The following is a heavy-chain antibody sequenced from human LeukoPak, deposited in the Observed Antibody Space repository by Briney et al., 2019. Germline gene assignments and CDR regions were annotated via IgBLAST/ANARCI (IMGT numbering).Heavy chain of an antibody. Sequence: SETLSLTRTVSGGSISSGGYYWSWIRQHPGKGLEWIGYIYYSGSTYYNPSLKSRVTISVDTSKNQFSLKLSSVTAADTAVHYCARGGAYTTEFYFDYWGQGTLVTVSS. D-gene: IGHD1-1*01. J-gene: IGHJ4*02. CDR3: ARGGAYTTEFYFDY. CDR2: IYYSGST. V-gene: IGHV4-31*03. CDR1: GGSISSGGYY.